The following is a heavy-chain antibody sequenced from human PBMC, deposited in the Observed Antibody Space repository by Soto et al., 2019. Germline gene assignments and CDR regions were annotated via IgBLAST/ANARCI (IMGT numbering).Heavy chain of an antibody. CDR3: TLGDSSGWYCYYYYYGMDV. V-gene: IGHV1-46*01. CDR2: INPSGGST. Sequence: QVQLVQSGAEVKKPGASVKVSCKASGYTFTSYYMHWVRQAPGQGLEWMGIINPSGGSTSYAQKFQGRVTMTRDTATSTVYMELSSLRSEDTAVYYCTLGDSSGWYCYYYYYGMDVWGQGTTVIVSS. J-gene: IGHJ6*02. D-gene: IGHD6-19*01. CDR1: GYTFTSYY.